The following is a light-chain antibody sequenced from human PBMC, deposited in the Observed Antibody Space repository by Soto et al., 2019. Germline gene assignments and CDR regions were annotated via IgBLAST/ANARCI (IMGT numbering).Light chain of an antibody. Sequence: SYELTQPPSVSVSPGLTASITCSGDKLGDKYVCWYQQKAGQSPVLVIYEDTKRPSGIPERFSGSNSGYTATLTISGTQAMDEADYYCQAWDSSAAVFGGGTKLTVL. CDR3: QAWDSSAAV. V-gene: IGLV3-1*01. CDR2: EDT. J-gene: IGLJ2*01. CDR1: KLGDKY.